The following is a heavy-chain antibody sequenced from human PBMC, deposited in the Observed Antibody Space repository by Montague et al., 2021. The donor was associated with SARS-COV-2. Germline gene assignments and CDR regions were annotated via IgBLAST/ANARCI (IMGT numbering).Heavy chain of an antibody. J-gene: IGHJ4*02. CDR2: ISTDGSTT. CDR1: GFTFGNYW. Sequence: SLRLSCAASGFTFGNYWMHWVRQAPGKGLVWVSRISTDGSTTTYADSVKGRFTISRDNAKNTLYLQMNSLRAEDTAVYYCARDVTMVRGVPFDYWGQGTLVTVSS. V-gene: IGHV3-74*01. CDR3: ARDVTMVRGVPFDY. D-gene: IGHD3-10*01.